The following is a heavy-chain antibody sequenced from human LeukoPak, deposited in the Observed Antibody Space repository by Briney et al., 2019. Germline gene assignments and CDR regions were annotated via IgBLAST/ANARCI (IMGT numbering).Heavy chain of an antibody. V-gene: IGHV4-34*01. CDR1: GGSFSGYY. J-gene: IGHJ4*02. CDR2: INHCGST. CDR3: ARAGKSSGWYGIGYFDY. Sequence: SETLSLTCAVYGGSFSGYYWSWIRQPPGKGLEWIGEINHCGSTNYNPSLKSRVTISVDTSKNQFSLKLSSVTAADTAVYYCARAGKSSGWYGIGYFDYWGQGTLVTVSS. D-gene: IGHD6-19*01.